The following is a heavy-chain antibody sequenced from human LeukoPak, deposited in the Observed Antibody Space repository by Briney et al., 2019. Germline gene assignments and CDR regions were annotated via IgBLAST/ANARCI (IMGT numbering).Heavy chain of an antibody. CDR2: LDDSGST. V-gene: IGHV4-34*01. D-gene: IGHD5-24*01. CDR1: GGSLSNYF. CDR3: ARLHMKEGASMAIFDY. Sequence: SETLSLTCAVYGGSLSNYFWSWIRQSPGKGLEWIGELDDSGSTNTNPSLKSRVTVSVDTSKNQFSLKLMSVTAADTAMYFCARLHMKEGASMAIFDYWGKGTLVAVSS. J-gene: IGHJ4*02.